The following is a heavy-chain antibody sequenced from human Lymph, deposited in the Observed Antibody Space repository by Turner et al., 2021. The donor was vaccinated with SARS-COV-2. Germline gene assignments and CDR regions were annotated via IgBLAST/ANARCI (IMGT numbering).Heavy chain of an antibody. D-gene: IGHD4-17*01. CDR2: ISSSSSYI. CDR3: ARGDYGDYGTVYFDY. J-gene: IGHJ4*02. V-gene: IGHV3-21*01. Sequence: EVQLVESGGGLGKPGGSVRLSCAASAFTFSSYSMNWVSQAPAKGLEGVSSISSSSSYISYAESVKGRFTISRNNAKNSLYLQMNSLRAEDTAVYYCARGDYGDYGTVYFDYWGQGTLVTVSS. CDR1: AFTFSSYS.